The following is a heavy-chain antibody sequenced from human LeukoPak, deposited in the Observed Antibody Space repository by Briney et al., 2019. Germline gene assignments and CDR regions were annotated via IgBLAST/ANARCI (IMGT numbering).Heavy chain of an antibody. CDR2: IYYSGSP. D-gene: IGHD2-15*01. V-gene: IGHV4-39*07. J-gene: IGHJ4*02. Sequence: SETLSLTCTVSGGSISRSSYYWGWIRQPPGKGLEWIGSIYYSGSPCYNPSLKSRVTISVDTPKNQISLKVNSVTAADTAVYYCARASWAYSPFDFWGQGNLVTVSS. CDR3: ARASWAYSPFDF. CDR1: GGSISRSSYY.